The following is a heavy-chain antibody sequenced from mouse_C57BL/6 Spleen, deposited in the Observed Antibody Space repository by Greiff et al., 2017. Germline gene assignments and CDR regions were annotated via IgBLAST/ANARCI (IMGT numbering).Heavy chain of an antibody. J-gene: IGHJ4*01. V-gene: IGHV5-17*01. CDR2: ISSGSSTI. Sequence: DVHLVESGGGLVKPGGSLKLSCAASGFTFSDYGMHWVRQAPEKGLEWVAYISSGSSTIHYADTVKGRFTISRDNAKNTLFLQMTSLRSEDTAMYYCASHYGSSYAMDYWGQGTSVTVSS. CDR3: ASHYGSSYAMDY. D-gene: IGHD1-1*01. CDR1: GFTFSDYG.